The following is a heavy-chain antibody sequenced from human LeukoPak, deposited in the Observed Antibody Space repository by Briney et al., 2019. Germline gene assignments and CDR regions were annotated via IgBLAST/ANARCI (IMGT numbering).Heavy chain of an antibody. CDR3: AKIHCSGSSCSYSYYDMDV. V-gene: IGHV4-34*01. D-gene: IGHD2-2*01. Sequence: SETLSLTCAVYGGSLSGYYWSWIRQPPGKGLEWIGEINHSGSTNSNPSLKSRVTMSIDTPQNQFSLKLTSVTAADTAVYYCAKIHCSGSSCSYSYYDMDVWGKGTTVTVSS. CDR2: INHSGST. CDR1: GGSLSGYY. J-gene: IGHJ6*03.